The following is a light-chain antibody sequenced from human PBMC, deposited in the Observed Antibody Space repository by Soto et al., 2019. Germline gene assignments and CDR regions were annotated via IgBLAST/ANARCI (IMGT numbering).Light chain of an antibody. CDR1: QSISSW. V-gene: IGKV1-5*01. CDR3: QQYNSSLLT. J-gene: IGKJ4*01. Sequence: DIQMTQSPSTLSASVGDRVTITCRASQSISSWLAWYQQKPGKAPKLLIYDASSLERGVPSRFSGSGSGTEFTLTISSLQPDDFATYYCQQYNSSLLTFGGGTKVEIK. CDR2: DAS.